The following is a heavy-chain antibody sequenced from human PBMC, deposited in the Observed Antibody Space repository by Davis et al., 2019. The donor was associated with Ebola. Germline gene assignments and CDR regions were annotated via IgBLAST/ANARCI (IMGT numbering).Heavy chain of an antibody. CDR3: ARDGLGGSGTFDI. CDR1: GYTFTGYT. D-gene: IGHD3-16*01. J-gene: IGHJ3*02. CDR2: INPKSGGS. Sequence: ASVKVSCKASGYTFTGYTIHWVRLAPGQGLEWMGWINPKSGGSNYAQIFQGRVTMTRDTSISTAYMELTSLRSDDTALYYCARDGLGGSGTFDIWGQGTMLIVSA. V-gene: IGHV1-2*02.